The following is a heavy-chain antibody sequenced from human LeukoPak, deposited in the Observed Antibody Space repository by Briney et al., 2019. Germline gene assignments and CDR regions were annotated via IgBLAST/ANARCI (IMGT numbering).Heavy chain of an antibody. CDR2: IYYSGSA. CDR3: AGRGLVVTSFDL. V-gene: IGHV4-30-4*01. CDR1: GGSISSGDYY. Sequence: SQTLSLTCTVSGGSISSGDYYWSWIRQPPAKGLEWIGYIYYSGSAYYSPSLKSRVTISVDTTKNQFSLKLNSVTAADMAVYYCAGRGLVVTSFDLWGQGSLVTVSS. J-gene: IGHJ4*02. D-gene: IGHD3-22*01.